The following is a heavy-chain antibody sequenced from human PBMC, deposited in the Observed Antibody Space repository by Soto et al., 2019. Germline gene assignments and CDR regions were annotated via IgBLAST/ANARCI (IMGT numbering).Heavy chain of an antibody. CDR3: SPSLDY. J-gene: IGHJ4*02. Sequence: GGSLRLSCAASGFTFSSYGMHWVRQAPGKGLEWVSVISSNSSNIYYADSVKGRFTISRDNAKNSLYLQMSRLTAEDSALYYCSPSLDYWGQGTLVTVSS. V-gene: IGHV3-21*01. CDR1: GFTFSSYG. CDR2: ISSNSSNI.